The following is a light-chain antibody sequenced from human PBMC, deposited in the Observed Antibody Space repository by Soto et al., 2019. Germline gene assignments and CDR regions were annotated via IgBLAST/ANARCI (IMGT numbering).Light chain of an antibody. Sequence: EIVLTQSPGTLSSSPGERATLSCRASQSVSSTYVAWYQQRPGQTPKLLIYEASTRATGIPDRFSGRGSGTYYTLTIDRLEPEDFAVYYCQQYGNSPQTFGQGTKVEI. CDR1: QSVSSTY. CDR3: QQYGNSPQT. J-gene: IGKJ1*01. V-gene: IGKV3-20*01. CDR2: EAS.